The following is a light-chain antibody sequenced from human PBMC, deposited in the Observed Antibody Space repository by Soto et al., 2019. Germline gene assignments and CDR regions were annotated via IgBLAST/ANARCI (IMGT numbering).Light chain of an antibody. J-gene: IGKJ5*01. CDR3: QQSYSIPIT. CDR2: TAS. CDR1: QSIGRY. Sequence: DIQMTQSPSSLSASVGDRVTITCRASQSIGRYLNWYREKPGKAPNVVIFTASSLQSGVPSRFNGSGSGTEFTLTISSLQPEDFANYYCQQSYSIPITFGQGTRLEIK. V-gene: IGKV1-39*01.